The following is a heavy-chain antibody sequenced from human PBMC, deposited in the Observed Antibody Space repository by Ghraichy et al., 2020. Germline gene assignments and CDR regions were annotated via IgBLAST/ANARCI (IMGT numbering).Heavy chain of an antibody. CDR2: IYHSGAT. J-gene: IGHJ3*02. V-gene: IGHV4-30-2*01. CDR1: GGSITSGSFS. CDR3: ARAPYDDDGFYDDGFDI. Sequence: SETLSLTCAVSGGSITSGSFSWNWIRRPPGKGLEWIGYIYHSGATHYNPSLKSRVTISLDDSKNQFSLRLNSVTAADTAVYYCARAPYDDDGFYDDGFDIWGQGTMFTVSS. D-gene: IGHD3-22*01.